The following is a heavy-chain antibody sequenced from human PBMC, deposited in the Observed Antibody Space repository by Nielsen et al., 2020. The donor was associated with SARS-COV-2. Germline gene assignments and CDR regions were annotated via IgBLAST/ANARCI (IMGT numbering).Heavy chain of an antibody. CDR1: GFTFSSYS. V-gene: IGHV3-21*01. J-gene: IGHJ4*02. D-gene: IGHD4-17*01. Sequence: GESLKISCAASGFTFSSYSMNWVRQAPGKGLEWVSNISSSSTYIYYADSVKGRFTISRDNAKNSLYLQMNSLRAEDTAVYYCARDLAYGDYADYWGQGTLVTVSS. CDR3: ARDLAYGDYADY. CDR2: ISSSSTYI.